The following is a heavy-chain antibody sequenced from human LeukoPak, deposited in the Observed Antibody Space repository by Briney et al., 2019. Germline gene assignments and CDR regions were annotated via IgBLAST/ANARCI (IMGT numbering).Heavy chain of an antibody. V-gene: IGHV3-23*01. CDR2: ISGSGGST. CDR1: GFTFSSYA. D-gene: IGHD6-13*01. Sequence: GGSLRLSCAASGFTFSSYAMSWVRQAPGKGLEWVSAISGSGGSTYYADSVKGRFTISRDNAKNSLYLQMNSLRAEDTAVYYCASQLIAAAGFDYWGQGTLVTVSS. CDR3: ASQLIAAAGFDY. J-gene: IGHJ4*02.